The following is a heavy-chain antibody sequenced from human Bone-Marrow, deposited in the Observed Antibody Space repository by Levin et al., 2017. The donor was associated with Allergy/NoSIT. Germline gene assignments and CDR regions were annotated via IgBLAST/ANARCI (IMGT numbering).Heavy chain of an antibody. CDR2: ISYDGSEK. CDR1: GFNFDVYG. V-gene: IGHV3-30*03. D-gene: IGHD3-3*01. Sequence: SCAASGFNFDVYGIHWVRQAPGKGLEWVSIISYDGSEKYFADSVKGRFTISRDNAKNTVSLQMNSLRNEDTALYYCVRNSASTLEWSMDVWGQGTMVTVSS. J-gene: IGHJ6*02. CDR3: VRNSASTLEWSMDV.